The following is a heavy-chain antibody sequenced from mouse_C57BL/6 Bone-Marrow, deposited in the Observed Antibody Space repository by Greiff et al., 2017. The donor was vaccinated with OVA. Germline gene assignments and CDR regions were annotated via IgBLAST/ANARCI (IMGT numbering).Heavy chain of an antibody. CDR2: IDPSDSYT. CDR3: ARVADGYSYWYFDV. CDR1: GYTFTSYW. J-gene: IGHJ1*03. V-gene: IGHV1-50*01. D-gene: IGHD2-3*01. Sequence: VQLQQPGAELVKPGASVKLSCKASGYTFTSYWMQWVKQRPGQGLEWIGEIDPSDSYTNYNQKFKGKATLTVDTSSSTAYMQLSSLTSEDSAVYYCARVADGYSYWYFDVWGTGTTVTVSS.